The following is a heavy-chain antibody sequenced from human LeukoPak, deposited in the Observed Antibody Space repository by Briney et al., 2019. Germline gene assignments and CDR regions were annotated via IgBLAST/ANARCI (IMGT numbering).Heavy chain of an antibody. CDR2: IYYSGST. J-gene: IGHJ5*02. V-gene: IGHV4-59*01. D-gene: IGHD1-26*01. CDR1: GGSISSYY. Sequence: SETLSLTCTVSGGSISSYYWSWIRQPPGKGLEWIGYIYYSGSTNYNPSLKSRVTISVDTSKNQFSLKPSSVTAADTAVYYCARYDSGSYAPIFDPWGQGTLVTVSS. CDR3: ARYDSGSYAPIFDP.